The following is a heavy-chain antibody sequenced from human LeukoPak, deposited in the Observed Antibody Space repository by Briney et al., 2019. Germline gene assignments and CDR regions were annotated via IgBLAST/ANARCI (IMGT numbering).Heavy chain of an antibody. J-gene: IGHJ4*02. Sequence: GSLRLSCAASGFSFSSHGMSWVRQAPGKGLEWVSYISSSSSTIYYADSVKGRFTISRDNAKNSLYLQMNSLRAEDTAVYYCARNYGGNLKPYDYWGQGTLVTVSS. V-gene: IGHV3-48*01. CDR1: GFSFSSHG. CDR2: ISSSSSTI. CDR3: ARNYGGNLKPYDY. D-gene: IGHD4-23*01.